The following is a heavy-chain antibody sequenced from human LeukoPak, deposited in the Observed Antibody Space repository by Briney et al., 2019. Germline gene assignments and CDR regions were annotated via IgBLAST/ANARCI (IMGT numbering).Heavy chain of an antibody. CDR3: AKIGDDYVWGSYRFYHYFDY. V-gene: IGHV3-23*01. Sequence: GGSLRLSCAASGFTFSSYGMSWVRQAPGKGLEWVSAISGSGGSTYYADSVKGRFTISRDNSKNMLYLQMNSLRAEDTAVYYCAKIGDDYVWGSYRFYHYFDYWGQGTLVTVSS. CDR2: ISGSGGST. D-gene: IGHD3-16*02. CDR1: GFTFSSYG. J-gene: IGHJ4*02.